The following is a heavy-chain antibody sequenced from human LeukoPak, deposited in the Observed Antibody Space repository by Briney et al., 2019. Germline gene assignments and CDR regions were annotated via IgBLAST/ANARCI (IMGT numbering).Heavy chain of an antibody. CDR3: ARHRYYDFWSGYYPTEYNWFDP. V-gene: IGHV4-4*09. CDR2: IYTSGST. D-gene: IGHD3-3*01. Sequence: PSETLSLTCTVSGGSISSYYWSWIRQPPGKGLEWIGYIYTSGSTTYNPSLKSRVTISVDTSKNQFSLKLSSVTAADTAVYYCARHRYYDFWSGYYPTEYNWFDPWDQGTLVTVSS. J-gene: IGHJ5*02. CDR1: GGSISSYY.